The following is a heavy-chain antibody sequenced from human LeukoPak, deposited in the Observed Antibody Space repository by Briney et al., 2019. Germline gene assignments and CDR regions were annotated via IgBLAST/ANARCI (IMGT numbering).Heavy chain of an antibody. D-gene: IGHD2-2*02. CDR3: AATLYEYYFDY. J-gene: IGHJ4*02. CDR2: ISDSGGST. Sequence: GGSLRLSCAASGFTFSSYAMSWVRQTPGKGLEWVSGISDSGGSTYYADSVKGRFTISRDNAKNSLYLQMNSLRAEDTAVYYCAATLYEYYFDYWGQGTLVTVSS. V-gene: IGHV3-23*01. CDR1: GFTFSSYA.